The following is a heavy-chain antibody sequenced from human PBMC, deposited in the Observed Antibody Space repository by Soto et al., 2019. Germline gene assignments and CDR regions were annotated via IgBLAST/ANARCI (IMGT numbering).Heavy chain of an antibody. CDR2: ISGSGGST. Sequence: SLRLSCAASGFTFSSYAMSWVRQAPGKGLEWVSAISGSGGSTYYADSVKGRFTISRDNSKNTLYLQMNSLRAEDTAVYYCAKAESLIYYYYYGMDVWGQGTTVTVSS. CDR3: AKAESLIYYYYYGMDV. CDR1: GFTFSSYA. J-gene: IGHJ6*02. V-gene: IGHV3-23*01.